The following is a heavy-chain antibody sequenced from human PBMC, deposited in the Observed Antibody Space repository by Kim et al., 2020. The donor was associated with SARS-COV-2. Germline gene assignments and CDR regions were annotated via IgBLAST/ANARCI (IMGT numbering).Heavy chain of an antibody. Sequence: SVKSRITINPDTSKNQFSLQLNSVTPEDTAVYYCARDLIAVAGIFSAFDIWGQGTMVTVSS. D-gene: IGHD6-19*01. CDR3: ARDLIAVAGIFSAFDI. J-gene: IGHJ3*02. V-gene: IGHV6-1*01.